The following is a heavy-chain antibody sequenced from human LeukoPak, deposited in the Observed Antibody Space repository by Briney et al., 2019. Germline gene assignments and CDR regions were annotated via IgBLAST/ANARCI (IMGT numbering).Heavy chain of an antibody. CDR3: AVTTRGY. V-gene: IGHV3-30*02. CDR2: IRFNGTTK. J-gene: IGHJ4*02. CDR1: GYTFTQFG. D-gene: IGHD1-1*01. Sequence: GGSLRLSCAASGYTFTQFGMHWVRQAPGKGLEWVAFIRFNGTTKVYGDSVEGRFTISRDNSRNTLFLQMNRLTVQDTAVYYCAVTTRGYWGQGTLVTVSS.